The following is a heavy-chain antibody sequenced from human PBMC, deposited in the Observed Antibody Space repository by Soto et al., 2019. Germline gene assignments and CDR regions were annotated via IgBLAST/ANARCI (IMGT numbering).Heavy chain of an antibody. CDR2: LIPIFGAA. V-gene: IGHV1-69*01. D-gene: IGHD6-6*01. CDR3: ARGRSSPNFDP. Sequence: QVQLVQSGAEVRKPGSSVKVSCKISGGTFTNYVISWLRQAPGQGLEWMGGLIPIFGAANLAQKFQGRVTITADEFTSTLNMELSSLTSEDTAVYYCARGRSSPNFDPWGQGTLVTVSS. J-gene: IGHJ5*02. CDR1: GGTFTNYV.